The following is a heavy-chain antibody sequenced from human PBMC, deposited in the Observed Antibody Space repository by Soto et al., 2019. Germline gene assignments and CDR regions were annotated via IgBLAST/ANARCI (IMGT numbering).Heavy chain of an antibody. D-gene: IGHD5-18*01. CDR3: ARSELDVDTAMVENSNYYGMDV. V-gene: IGHV1-69*06. CDR1: GGTFSSHA. CDR2: IIPIFGTA. J-gene: IGHJ6*02. Sequence: SVKVSCKASGGTFSSHAISWVRQAPGQGLEWMGGIIPIFGTANYAQKFQGRVTITADKSTSTAYMELSSLRSEDTAVYYCARSELDVDTAMVENSNYYGMDVWGQGTTVTVSS.